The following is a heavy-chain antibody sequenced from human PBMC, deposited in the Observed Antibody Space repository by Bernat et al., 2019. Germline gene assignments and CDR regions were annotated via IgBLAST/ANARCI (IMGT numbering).Heavy chain of an antibody. CDR1: GFTFSSYA. V-gene: IGHV3-64*01. D-gene: IGHD1-26*01. J-gene: IGHJ4*02. Sequence: VQLVESGGGLVQPGGSLRLSCAASGFTFSSYAMHWVRQAPGKGLEYVSAISSNGGSTYYANSVKGRFTISRDNSKNTLYLQMGSLRAEDMAVYYCARENPYSGSYDYWGQGTLVTVSS. CDR2: ISSNGGST. CDR3: ARENPYSGSYDY.